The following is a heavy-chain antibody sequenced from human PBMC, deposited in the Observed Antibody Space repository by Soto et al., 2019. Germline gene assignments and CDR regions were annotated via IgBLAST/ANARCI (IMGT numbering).Heavy chain of an antibody. CDR1: GYTFTSYA. CDR2: INAGNGNT. V-gene: IGHV1-3*01. J-gene: IGHJ6*02. Sequence: SGAEVKKPGASVKVSCKASGYTFTSYAMHWVRQAPGQRLEWMGWINAGNGNTKYSQKFQGRVTITRDTSASTAYMELSSLRSEDTAVYYCARGGVGYYGMDVWGQGTTVTVSS. D-gene: IGHD1-26*01. CDR3: ARGGVGYYGMDV.